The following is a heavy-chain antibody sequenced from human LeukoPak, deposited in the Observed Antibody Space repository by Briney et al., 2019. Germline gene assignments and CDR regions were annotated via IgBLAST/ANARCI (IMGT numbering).Heavy chain of an antibody. V-gene: IGHV4-4*07. CDR2: IYTSGST. Sequence: PSETLSLTCTVSGGSISSDYWSWIRQPAGKGLEWIGRIYTSGSTNSNPSLKSRVTMSVDTSKNQFSLKLSSVTAADTAVYYCARAHWPYYYDSSDASDIWGQGTMVTVSS. CDR1: GGSISSDY. J-gene: IGHJ3*02. CDR3: ARAHWPYYYDSSDASDI. D-gene: IGHD3-22*01.